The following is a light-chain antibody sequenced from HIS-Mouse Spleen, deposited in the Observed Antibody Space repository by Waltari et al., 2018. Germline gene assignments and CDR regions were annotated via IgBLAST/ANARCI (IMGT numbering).Light chain of an antibody. CDR3: SSYAGSNNLV. CDR1: SSDVGGYNY. J-gene: IGLJ2*01. V-gene: IGLV2-8*01. CDR2: EVS. Sequence: QSALTQPPSASGSPGQSVTISCTGTSSDVGGYNYVSWYQQHPGKAPKLLIYEVSKRPSWVPDVFSGSKSGNTASLTVSGLQAEDEADYYCSSYAGSNNLVFGGGTKLTVL.